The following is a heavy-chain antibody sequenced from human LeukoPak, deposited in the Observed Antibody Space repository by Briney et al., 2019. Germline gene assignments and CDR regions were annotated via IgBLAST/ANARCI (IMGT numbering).Heavy chain of an antibody. Sequence: SETLSLTCTVSGGSISSYYWSWIRQPAGKGLEWIGRIYTSGSTNYNPSLKSRVTISVDKSKNQLSLKLSSVAAADTAVYYCARVIMITFGGIKFDPWGQGTLVTVSS. CDR1: GGSISSYY. V-gene: IGHV4-4*07. CDR3: ARVIMITFGGIKFDP. J-gene: IGHJ5*02. CDR2: IYTSGST. D-gene: IGHD3-16*01.